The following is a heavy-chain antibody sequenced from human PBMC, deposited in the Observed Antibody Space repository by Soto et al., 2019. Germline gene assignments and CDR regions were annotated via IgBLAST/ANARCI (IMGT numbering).Heavy chain of an antibody. CDR3: ARDSGYGSENSVNHYPDF. V-gene: IGHV3-7*01. CDR2: IKLDGSEK. Sequence: GGSLRLSCEASGFTFGIYWMSWVRQAPGKGLEWVATIKLDGSEKKYVDSVKGRFTTSRDNAKNSLYLQMDSLRAEDTDVYYCARDSGYGSENSVNHYPDFWGHGTLVTVSS. D-gene: IGHD3-10*01. CDR1: GFTFGIYW. J-gene: IGHJ4*01.